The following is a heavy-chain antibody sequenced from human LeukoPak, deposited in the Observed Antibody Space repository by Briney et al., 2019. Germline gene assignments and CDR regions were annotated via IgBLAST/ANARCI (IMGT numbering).Heavy chain of an antibody. D-gene: IGHD3-10*01. J-gene: IGHJ4*02. CDR3: ARDLGGSGALLPDY. Sequence: ASVKVSCKASGYTFTGYYMHWVRQAPGQGLEWMGWINPNSGGTNYAQKFQGRVTMTRDTSISTAYMELSRLRSDDTAVYYYARDLGGSGALLPDYWGQGTLVTVSS. CDR2: INPNSGGT. V-gene: IGHV1-2*02. CDR1: GYTFTGYY.